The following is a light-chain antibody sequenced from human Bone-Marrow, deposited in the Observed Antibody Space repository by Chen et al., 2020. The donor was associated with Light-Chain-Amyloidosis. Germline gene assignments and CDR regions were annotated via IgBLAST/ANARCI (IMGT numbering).Light chain of an antibody. CDR3: QQRRNWPRT. CDR2: DAS. J-gene: IGKJ1*01. CDR1: QSVDSY. V-gene: IGKV3-11*01. Sequence: IVLTQSPATLSLSPGERATRSCRASQSVDSYLAWYQQKPGQAPRLLIFDASNRATGIPARFSGSGSGTDFTLTISRLEPEDFAVYYCQQRRNWPRTFGQGTKVDIK.